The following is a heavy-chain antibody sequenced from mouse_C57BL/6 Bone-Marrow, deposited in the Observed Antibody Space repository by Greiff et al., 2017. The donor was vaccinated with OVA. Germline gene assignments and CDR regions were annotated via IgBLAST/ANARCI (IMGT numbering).Heavy chain of an antibody. CDR1: GFSFNTYA. J-gene: IGHJ3*01. V-gene: IGHV10-1*01. Sequence: EVKLVESGGGLVQPKGSLKLSCAASGFSFNTYAMNWVRQAPGKGLEWVARIRSKSNNYATYYADSVKDRFTISRDDSESMLYLQMNNLKTEDTAMYYCVRLGGAWFAYWGQGTLVTVSA. CDR3: VRLGGAWFAY. CDR2: IRSKSNNYAT.